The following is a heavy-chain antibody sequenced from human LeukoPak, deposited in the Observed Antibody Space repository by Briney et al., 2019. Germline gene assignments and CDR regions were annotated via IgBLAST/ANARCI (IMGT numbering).Heavy chain of an antibody. D-gene: IGHD3-22*01. CDR2: IGLSGSPL. CDR1: GFPFTRFY. CDR3: ARKDFSSGSSSY. V-gene: IGHV3-11*04. J-gene: IGHJ4*02. Sequence: GGSLRLSCAVSGFPFTRFYMSWIRQAPGKGLEWISYIGLSGSPLDYADSVRGRFTISRDNAKNSLYLELNSLRAEDTAVYYCARKDFSSGSSSYWGQGTLVTVSS.